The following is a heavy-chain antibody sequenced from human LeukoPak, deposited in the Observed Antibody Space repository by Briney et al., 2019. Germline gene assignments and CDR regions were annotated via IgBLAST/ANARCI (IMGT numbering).Heavy chain of an antibody. CDR3: ARDGYNEEDWFFDL. D-gene: IGHD5-24*01. Sequence: PGGSLRLSCAASGFTFSSYDMHWVRQASGKGLEWVAVISYDGNNKYYADSVKGRFTISRDNSKKTLYLQMNSLRAEDTAVYYCARDGYNEEDWFFDLWGRGILVTVSS. J-gene: IGHJ2*01. CDR2: ISYDGNNK. V-gene: IGHV3-30-3*01. CDR1: GFTFSSYD.